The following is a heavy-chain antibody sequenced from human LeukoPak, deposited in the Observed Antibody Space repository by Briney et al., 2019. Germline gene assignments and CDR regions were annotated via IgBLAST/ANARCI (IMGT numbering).Heavy chain of an antibody. D-gene: IGHD3-22*01. CDR2: ISSSSSHI. J-gene: IGHJ4*02. CDR3: ARDHDGEGVVVPHLDY. V-gene: IGHV3-21*01. Sequence: GGSLRLSCAASGFTFSSYSMNWVRQAPGKGLEWVSSISSSSSHIYYADSVKGRLTISRDNAKNSLYLQMNSLRAEDTAVYYCARDHDGEGVVVPHLDYWGQGTLVTVSS. CDR1: GFTFSSYS.